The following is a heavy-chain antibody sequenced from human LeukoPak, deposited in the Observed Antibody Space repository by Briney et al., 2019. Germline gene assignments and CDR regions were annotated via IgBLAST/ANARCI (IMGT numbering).Heavy chain of an antibody. Sequence: PSETLSLTCAVYGGSFSGYYWSWSRQPPGKGLEWIGEINHSGSTNYNPSLKSRVTISVDTSKNQFSLKLSSVTAADTAVYYCARVPSGSYDYWGQGTLVTVSS. CDR2: INHSGST. V-gene: IGHV4-34*01. D-gene: IGHD1-26*01. CDR3: ARVPSGSYDY. J-gene: IGHJ4*02. CDR1: GGSFSGYY.